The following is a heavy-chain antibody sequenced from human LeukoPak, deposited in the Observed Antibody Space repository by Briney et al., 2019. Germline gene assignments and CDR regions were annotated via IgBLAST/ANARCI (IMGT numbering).Heavy chain of an antibody. CDR1: GFTFNTYW. CDR2: IKPDGSDK. CDR3: ARYSGGGNFDY. Sequence: GGSLRLSCAASGFTFNTYWVTWVRQAPGEGLQRVASIKPDGSDKYYVDSVSGRFTISRDNAKNSLYLQMNSLRADDTAVYYCARYSGGGNFDYWGQGTLVTVSS. D-gene: IGHD2-21*01. V-gene: IGHV3-7*05. J-gene: IGHJ4*02.